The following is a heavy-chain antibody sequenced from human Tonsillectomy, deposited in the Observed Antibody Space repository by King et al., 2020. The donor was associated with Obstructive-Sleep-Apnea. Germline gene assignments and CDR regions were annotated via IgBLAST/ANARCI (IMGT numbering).Heavy chain of an antibody. D-gene: IGHD4-17*01. Sequence: VQLQESGPGLVKPSETLSLTCTVSGYSISSGYYWGWIRQPPGKGLEWIGSIYHSGSTYYNPPLKSRVTISVDTSKNQFSLKLSSVTAADTAVYYCARSWGTTGGFDYWGQGTLVTVSS. J-gene: IGHJ4*02. CDR1: GYSISSGYY. CDR3: ARSWGTTGGFDY. CDR2: IYHSGST. V-gene: IGHV4-38-2*02.